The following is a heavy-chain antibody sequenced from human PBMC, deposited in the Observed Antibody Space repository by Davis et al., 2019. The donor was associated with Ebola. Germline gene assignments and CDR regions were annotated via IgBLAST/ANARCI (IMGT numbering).Heavy chain of an antibody. J-gene: IGHJ4*02. CDR3: ARDNWYKNDN. D-gene: IGHD1/OR15-1a*01. Sequence: GGSLRLSCAASGFDFSSYTINWVRQAPGKGLEWVSSISSGANYIYDAASVRGRFTISRDNAKNSLYLQMNSLRDEDTAMYYCARDNWYKNDNWGQGTLVTVSS. CDR1: GFDFSSYT. V-gene: IGHV3-21*01. CDR2: ISSGANYI.